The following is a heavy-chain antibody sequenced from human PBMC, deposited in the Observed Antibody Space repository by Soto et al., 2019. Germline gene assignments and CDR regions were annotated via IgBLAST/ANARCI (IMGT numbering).Heavy chain of an antibody. CDR2: ISRSGGST. V-gene: IGHV3-23*01. D-gene: IGHD6-19*01. CDR3: AKGVRYSSGWYNN. CDR1: GFTFSSYA. J-gene: IGHJ4*02. Sequence: EVQLLESGGGLVQPGGSLRLSCAASGFTFSSYAMSWVRQAPGKGLEWVSAISRSGGSTYYADSVKGRFTISRDNSKNKLYLQMNRLRAEDTAVYYCAKGVRYSSGWYNNWGQGTLVTVSS.